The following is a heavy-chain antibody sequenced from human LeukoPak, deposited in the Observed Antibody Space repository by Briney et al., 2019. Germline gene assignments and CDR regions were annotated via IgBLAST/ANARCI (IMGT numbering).Heavy chain of an antibody. V-gene: IGHV3-11*06. Sequence: GGSLRLSCAASGFTFSDYYMSWIRQAPGKGLEWVPYISTSGSDTYYADSVKGRFTTSRDNAKSSLYLQMNSLRAEDTAVYYCARVGLIAAAGTPDYWGQGTLVTVSS. CDR2: ISTSGSDT. J-gene: IGHJ4*02. CDR3: ARVGLIAAAGTPDY. D-gene: IGHD6-13*01. CDR1: GFTFSDYY.